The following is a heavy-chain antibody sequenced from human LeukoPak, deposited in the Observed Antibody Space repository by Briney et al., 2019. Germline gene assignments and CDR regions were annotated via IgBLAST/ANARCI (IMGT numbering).Heavy chain of an antibody. CDR2: INHSGST. V-gene: IGHV4-34*01. CDR1: GGSFSGYY. D-gene: IGHD1-26*01. J-gene: IGHJ5*02. Sequence: NPSETLSLTCAVYGGSFSGYYWSWIRQPPGKGLEWIGEINHSGSTNYNPSLKSRVTISVDTSKNQFSLKLSSVTAADTAVYYCARRVSGSYKRYNWFDPWGQGTLVTVSS. CDR3: ARRVSGSYKRYNWFDP.